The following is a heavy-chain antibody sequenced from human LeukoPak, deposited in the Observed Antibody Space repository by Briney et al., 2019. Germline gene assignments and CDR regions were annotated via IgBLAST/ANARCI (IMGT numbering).Heavy chain of an antibody. J-gene: IGHJ6*02. Sequence: GGSLRLSCAASGFTVSSNYMSWVRQAPGKGLEWVSVIYSGGSTYYADSVKGRFTISRDNSKNTLYLQMNSLRAEDTAVYYCARDLIDWSGTYYYGMDVWGQGTTVTVSS. CDR2: IYSGGST. D-gene: IGHD3-3*01. CDR1: GFTVSSNY. V-gene: IGHV3-66*01. CDR3: ARDLIDWSGTYYYGMDV.